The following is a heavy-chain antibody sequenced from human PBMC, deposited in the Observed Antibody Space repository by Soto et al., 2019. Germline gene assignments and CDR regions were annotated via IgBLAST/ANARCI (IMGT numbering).Heavy chain of an antibody. J-gene: IGHJ6*02. CDR2: IYYSGST. Sequence: QVQLQESGPGLVKPSETLSLTCTVSGGSVSSGSYYWSWIRQPPGKGLEWIGYIYYSGSTNYNPSLQSRVTRSVDTSKNQFSLKLSSVTAADTAVYYCARDRGIVVVPAAIDYYYYYGMDVWGQGTTVTVSS. V-gene: IGHV4-61*01. D-gene: IGHD2-2*02. CDR3: ARDRGIVVVPAAIDYYYYYGMDV. CDR1: GGSVSSGSYY.